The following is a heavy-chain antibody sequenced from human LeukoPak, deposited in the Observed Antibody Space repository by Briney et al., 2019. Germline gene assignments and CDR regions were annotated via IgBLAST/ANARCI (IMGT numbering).Heavy chain of an antibody. Sequence: GGSLRLSCAASGFTFTSYWMHWVRQAPGKGLVWVSHINSDGSSTNYADSVKGRFTISRDNAKNTLYLQMNSLRAEDTAVYYCARGGSGSGVGFDPWGQGTLVTVSS. D-gene: IGHD6-25*01. CDR2: INSDGSST. CDR3: ARGGSGSGVGFDP. CDR1: GFTFTSYW. V-gene: IGHV3-74*01. J-gene: IGHJ5*02.